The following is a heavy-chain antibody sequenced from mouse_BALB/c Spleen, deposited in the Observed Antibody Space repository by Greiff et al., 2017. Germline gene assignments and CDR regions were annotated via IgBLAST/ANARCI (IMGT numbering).Heavy chain of an antibody. CDR3: ARAFRGFAY. Sequence: DVKLVESGGDLVKPGGSLKLSCAASGFTFSSYGMSWVRQTPDKRLEWVATISSGGSYTYYPDSVKGRFTISRDNAKNTLYLQMSSLKSEDTAMYYCARAFRGFAYWGQGTLVTVSA. CDR2: ISSGGSYT. J-gene: IGHJ3*01. V-gene: IGHV5-6*02. CDR1: GFTFSSYG.